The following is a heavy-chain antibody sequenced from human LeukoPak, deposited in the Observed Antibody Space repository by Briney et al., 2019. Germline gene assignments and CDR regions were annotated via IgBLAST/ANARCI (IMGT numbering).Heavy chain of an antibody. CDR1: GFTFSSYS. D-gene: IGHD3-22*01. CDR3: ARDGSSGYLHFDY. J-gene: IGHJ4*02. CDR2: ISSSSSTI. Sequence: AGSLRLSCAASGFTFSSYSMNWDRQAPGKGLDSASYISSSSSTIYYADSVRGRFTIYRDNTKNSLYMQMNSLRVEDTAVYYCARDGSSGYLHFDYWGQGTLVTVSS. V-gene: IGHV3-48*01.